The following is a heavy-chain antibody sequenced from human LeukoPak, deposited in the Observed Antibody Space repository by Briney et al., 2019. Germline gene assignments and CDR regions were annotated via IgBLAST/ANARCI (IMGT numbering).Heavy chain of an antibody. CDR1: GGSISSYY. CDR3: ARGASSWYRSAFDI. J-gene: IGHJ3*02. D-gene: IGHD6-13*01. V-gene: IGHV4-59*12. CDR2: IYYSGST. Sequence: SETLSLTCTVSGGSISSYYWSWIRQPPGKGLEWIGYIYYSGSTNYNPSLKSRVTISVDTSKNQFSLKLSSVTAADTAVYYCARGASSWYRSAFDIWGQGTMVTVSS.